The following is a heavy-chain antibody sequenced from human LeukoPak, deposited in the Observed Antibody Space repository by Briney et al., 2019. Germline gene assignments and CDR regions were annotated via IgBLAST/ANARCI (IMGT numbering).Heavy chain of an antibody. CDR3: AGHGSSSV. CDR2: ISGSGGST. Sequence: GGSLRLSCAASGFSFDSYGMSWVRQAPGKGLEWVSVISGSGGSTDYADSVKGRFTISRDNSKNTLYLQMNSLRADDTAIYYCAGHGSSSVWGQGTLVTVSS. J-gene: IGHJ4*02. V-gene: IGHV3-23*01. D-gene: IGHD6-6*01. CDR1: GFSFDSYG.